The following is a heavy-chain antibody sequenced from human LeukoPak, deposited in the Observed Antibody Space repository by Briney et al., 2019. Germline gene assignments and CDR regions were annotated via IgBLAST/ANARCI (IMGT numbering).Heavy chain of an antibody. V-gene: IGHV3-53*01. CDR1: GFTVSSNY. CDR2: IYSGGST. J-gene: IGHJ4*02. Sequence: GGSLRLSCAASGFTVSSNYMSWVRQAPGKGLEWVSVIYSGGSTYYADSVKGRFTISRDNSKNTLYLQMNSLRAEDTAVYYCARDSAVGYYYGSGSYQSFDYWGQGTLVTVSS. CDR3: ARDSAVGYYYGSGSYQSFDY. D-gene: IGHD3-10*01.